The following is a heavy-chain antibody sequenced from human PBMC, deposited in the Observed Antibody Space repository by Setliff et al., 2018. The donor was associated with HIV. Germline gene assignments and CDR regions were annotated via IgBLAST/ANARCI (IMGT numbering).Heavy chain of an antibody. CDR1: GYTFSSYD. V-gene: IGHV1-8*02. Sequence: ASVKVSCKASGYTFSSYDINWVRQATGQGLEWMGWMNPNSGNTGYAQKFQGRVTMTRDTSIGAAYMELNNLKFEDTAVYYCARARRDSYDRGRRNHYYIDVWGKGTPVTVSS. J-gene: IGHJ6*03. CDR3: ARARRDSYDRGRRNHYYIDV. CDR2: MNPNSGNT. D-gene: IGHD3-22*01.